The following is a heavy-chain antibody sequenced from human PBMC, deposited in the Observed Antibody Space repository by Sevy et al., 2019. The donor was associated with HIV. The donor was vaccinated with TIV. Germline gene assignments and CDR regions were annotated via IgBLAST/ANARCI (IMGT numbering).Heavy chain of an antibody. Sequence: GGSLRLSCAASGFTFSSYAMHLVRQAPGKGLEWVAVISYDGSNKYYADSVKGRFTISRDNSKNTLYLQMNSLRAEDTAVYYCARDGPTYYFDYWGQGTLVTVSS. CDR1: GFTFSSYA. CDR2: ISYDGSNK. CDR3: ARDGPTYYFDY. D-gene: IGHD3-16*01. V-gene: IGHV3-30-3*01. J-gene: IGHJ4*02.